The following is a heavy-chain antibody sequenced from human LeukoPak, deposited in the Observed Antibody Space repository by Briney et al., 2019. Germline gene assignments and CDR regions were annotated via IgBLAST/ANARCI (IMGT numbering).Heavy chain of an antibody. V-gene: IGHV4-59*01. CDR1: GGSISSYY. CDR3: ARVYDFWSGYCTFDY. D-gene: IGHD3-3*01. Sequence: PSETQSLTCTVSGGSISSYYWSWIRQPPGKGLEWIGYIYYSGSTNYNPSLKSRVTISVDTSKNQFSLKLSSVTAADTAVYYCARVYDFWSGYCTFDYWGRGTLVTVSS. J-gene: IGHJ4*02. CDR2: IYYSGST.